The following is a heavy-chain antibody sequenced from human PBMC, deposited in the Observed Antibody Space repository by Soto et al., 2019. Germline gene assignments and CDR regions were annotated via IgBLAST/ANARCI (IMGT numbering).Heavy chain of an antibody. V-gene: IGHV3-23*01. CDR1: GFNLGDYA. CDR2: ISDTGGAT. D-gene: IGHD3-10*01. J-gene: IGHJ3*02. CDR3: AKILTRYDGSHFGAFDI. Sequence: GGSLRLSCAASGFNLGDYAMHWVRQAPEKGLEWVSGISDTGGATHYADSVKGRFTIARDNTRNILYLQLNSLRAEDTARYYCAKILTRYDGSHFGAFDIWAQGTLATVSS.